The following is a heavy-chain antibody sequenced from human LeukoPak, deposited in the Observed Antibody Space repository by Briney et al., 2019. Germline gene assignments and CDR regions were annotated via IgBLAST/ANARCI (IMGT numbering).Heavy chain of an antibody. CDR3: ARDPPRVAFDI. CDR1: GGTFSSYA. Sequence: SVKVSCKASGGTFSSYAISWVRQAPGQGLEWMGGIIPIFGTANYAQKLQGRVTMTTDTSTSTAYMELRSLRSDDTAVYYCARDPPRVAFDIWGQGTMVTVSS. CDR2: IIPIFGTA. V-gene: IGHV1-69*05. J-gene: IGHJ3*02.